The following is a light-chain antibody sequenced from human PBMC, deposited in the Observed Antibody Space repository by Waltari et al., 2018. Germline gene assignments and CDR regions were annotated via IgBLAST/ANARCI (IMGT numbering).Light chain of an antibody. Sequence: SYELTQPPSVSVSPGQTASITCSGDKLGDKYACCYQQKPGQSPVLVIYQDSKRPSGITERFSGSNSGNTATLTISGTQAMDEADYYCQAWDSSPVVFGGGTKLTVL. CDR2: QDS. CDR3: QAWDSSPVV. CDR1: KLGDKY. V-gene: IGLV3-1*01. J-gene: IGLJ2*01.